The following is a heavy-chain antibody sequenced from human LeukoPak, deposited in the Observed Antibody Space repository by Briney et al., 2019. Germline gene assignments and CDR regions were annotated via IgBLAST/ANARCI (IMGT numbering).Heavy chain of an antibody. CDR3: ARVKVRLWFGELNYYYMDV. V-gene: IGHV1-69*13. J-gene: IGHJ6*03. D-gene: IGHD3-10*01. CDR2: IIPIFGTA. CDR1: GGTFSSYA. Sequence: SVNVSCKACGGTFSSYAISWVRQAPGQGLEWMGGIIPIFGTANYAQKFQRRVTITADESTSTAYMELSSLRSEGTAVYYCARVKVRLWFGELNYYYMDVWGKGTTVTVSS.